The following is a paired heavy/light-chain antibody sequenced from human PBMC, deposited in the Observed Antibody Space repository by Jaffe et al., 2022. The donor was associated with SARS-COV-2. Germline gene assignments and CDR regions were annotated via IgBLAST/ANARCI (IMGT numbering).Light chain of an antibody. CDR2: AAS. CDR3: QQSYSTPLLT. Sequence: DIQMTQSPSSLSASVGDRVTITCRASQSISSYLNWYQQKPGKAPKLLIYAASSLQSGVPSRFSGSGSGTDFTLTISSLQPEDFATYYCQQSYSTPLLTFGGGTKVEIK. CDR1: QSISSY. V-gene: IGKV1-39*01. J-gene: IGKJ4*01.
Heavy chain of an antibody. CDR1: GFTFSSYA. V-gene: IGHV3-30*04. CDR2: ISYDGSNK. D-gene: IGHD4-17*01. Sequence: QVQLVESGGGVVQPGRSLRLSCAASGFTFSSYAMHWVRQAPGKGLEWVAVISYDGSNKYYADSVKGRFTISRDNSKNTLYLQMNSLRAEDTAVYYCARDQATVTSKTHDMGLDYWGQGTLVTVSS. CDR3: ARDQATVTSKTHDMGLDY. J-gene: IGHJ4*02.